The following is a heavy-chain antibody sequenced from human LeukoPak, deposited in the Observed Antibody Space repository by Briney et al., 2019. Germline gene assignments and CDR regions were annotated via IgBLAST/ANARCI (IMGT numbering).Heavy chain of an antibody. CDR2: ISGSGGST. CDR3: AKIRCSSTSCYIFDY. J-gene: IGHJ4*02. Sequence: GSLRLSCAASGFTLSSYAMSWVRQAPGKGLEWVSAISGSGGSTYYADSVKGRFTISRDNSKNTLYLQMNSLRAEDTAVYYCAKIRCSSTSCYIFDYWGQGTLVTVSS. D-gene: IGHD2-2*02. CDR1: GFTLSSYA. V-gene: IGHV3-23*01.